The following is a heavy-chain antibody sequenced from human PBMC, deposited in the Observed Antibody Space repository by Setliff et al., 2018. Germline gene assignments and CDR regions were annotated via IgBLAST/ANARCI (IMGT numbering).Heavy chain of an antibody. Sequence: GGSLRLSCAASGFAFDSYAMHWVRQAPGKGLEWVAIIFHDGRDIYYGDSVQGRFAISRDNSKNTLYLQMNSLRSDDTAVYYCAGVHWTTNWFRHYWGQGTLVTVSS. CDR3: AGVHWTTNWFRHY. D-gene: IGHD7-27*01. V-gene: IGHV3-30*03. CDR1: GFAFDSYA. J-gene: IGHJ4*01. CDR2: IFHDGRDI.